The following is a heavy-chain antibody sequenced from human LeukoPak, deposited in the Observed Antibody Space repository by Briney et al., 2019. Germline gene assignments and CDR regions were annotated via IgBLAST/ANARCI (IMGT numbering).Heavy chain of an antibody. Sequence: SETLSLTCAVSGGSISSGGYSWSWIRQPPGKGLEWIGYIYHSGSTYYNPSLKSRVTISVDRSKNQFSLKLSSVTAADTAVYYCARAGLPPGKEFDPWGQGTLVTVSS. D-gene: IGHD4-11*01. CDR3: ARAGLPPGKEFDP. CDR2: IYHSGST. CDR1: GGSISSGGYS. J-gene: IGHJ5*02. V-gene: IGHV4-30-2*01.